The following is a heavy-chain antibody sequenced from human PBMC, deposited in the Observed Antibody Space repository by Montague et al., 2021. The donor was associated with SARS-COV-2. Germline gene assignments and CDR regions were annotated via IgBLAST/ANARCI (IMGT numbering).Heavy chain of an antibody. CDR1: GFTFSSYE. J-gene: IGHJ4*02. Sequence: SLSLSWSASGFTFSSYEMNWVRQAPGKGLEWVSYISSSGSTIYYADSVKGRFTISRDNAKNSLYLQMNSLRAEDTAVYYCARDLGGRGNTITIFGVVIPTFDYWGQGTLVTVSS. V-gene: IGHV3-48*03. CDR3: ARDLGGRGNTITIFGVVIPTFDY. D-gene: IGHD3-3*01. CDR2: ISSSGSTI.